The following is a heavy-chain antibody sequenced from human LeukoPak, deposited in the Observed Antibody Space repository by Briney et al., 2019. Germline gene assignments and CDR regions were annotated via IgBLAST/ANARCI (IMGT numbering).Heavy chain of an antibody. Sequence: SETLSLTCTISGGSISSSSYYWGWIRQPPGKGLEWIGSIYYSGSTYYNPSLKSRVTISVDTSKNQFSLKLSSVTAADTAVYYCARSKVGALDFDYWGQGTLVTVSS. V-gene: IGHV4-39*07. CDR2: IYYSGST. D-gene: IGHD1-26*01. J-gene: IGHJ4*02. CDR1: GGSISSSSYY. CDR3: ARSKVGALDFDY.